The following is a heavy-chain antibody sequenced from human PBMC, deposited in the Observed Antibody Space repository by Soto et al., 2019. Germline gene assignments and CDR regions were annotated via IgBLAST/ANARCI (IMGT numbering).Heavy chain of an antibody. CDR3: ARDKPGYNYYYYGMDV. D-gene: IGHD1-1*01. Sequence: PGGSLRLSCAASGFTFSSYSMNWVRQAPGKGLEWVSSISSSSSYIYYADSVKGRFTISRDNAKNSLYLQMNSLRAEDTAVYYCARDKPGYNYYYYGMDVWGQGTTVTVS. J-gene: IGHJ6*02. V-gene: IGHV3-21*01. CDR2: ISSSSSYI. CDR1: GFTFSSYS.